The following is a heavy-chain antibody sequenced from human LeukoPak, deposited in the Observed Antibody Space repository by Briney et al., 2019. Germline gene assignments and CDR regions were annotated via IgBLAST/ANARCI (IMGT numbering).Heavy chain of an antibody. Sequence: GGSLRLSCAASGFTFSSYAMSWVRQDPGKGLEWVSAISGSGGSTYYADSVKGRFTISRDNSKNTLYLQMNSLRAEDTAVYYCAKIPDYYGSVSMDVWGQGTTVTVSS. CDR2: ISGSGGST. V-gene: IGHV3-23*01. CDR3: AKIPDYYGSVSMDV. CDR1: GFTFSSYA. J-gene: IGHJ6*02. D-gene: IGHD3-10*01.